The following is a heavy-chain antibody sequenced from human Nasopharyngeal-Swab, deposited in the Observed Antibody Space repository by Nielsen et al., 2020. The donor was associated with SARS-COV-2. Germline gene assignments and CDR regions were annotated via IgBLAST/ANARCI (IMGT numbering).Heavy chain of an antibody. V-gene: IGHV1-18*01. Sequence: ASVKVSCKASGGTFSSYGISWVRQAPGQGLEWMGWISAYNGNTNYAQKLQGRVTMTTDTSTSTAYMELRSLRSDDTAVYYCARVGFATVVTLPDYWGQGTLVTVSS. D-gene: IGHD4-23*01. CDR1: GGTFSSYG. CDR2: ISAYNGNT. J-gene: IGHJ4*02. CDR3: ARVGFATVVTLPDY.